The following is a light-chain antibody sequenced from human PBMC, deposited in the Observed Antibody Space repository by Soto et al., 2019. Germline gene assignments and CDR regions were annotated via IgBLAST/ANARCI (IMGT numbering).Light chain of an antibody. CDR3: QQYGTSPLT. Sequence: EIVLTQSPGTLSLSPGERATLSCRASQSVSSNYLAWYQQKPGQAPRLLIYGASNRAAGIPDRFSASGSGTDFTLTISRLEPEDFAVFYCQQYGTSPLTFGGGTKVEIK. CDR1: QSVSSNY. J-gene: IGKJ4*01. V-gene: IGKV3-20*01. CDR2: GAS.